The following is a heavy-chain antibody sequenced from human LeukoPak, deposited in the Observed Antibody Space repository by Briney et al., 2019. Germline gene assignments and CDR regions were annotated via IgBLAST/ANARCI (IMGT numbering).Heavy chain of an antibody. Sequence: ASVKVSCKASGYTFTGYYMHWVRQAPGQGLEWMGWINPNSGGTNYAQKFQGRVTMTRDTSISTAYMELSSLRSEDTAVYYCARGGGGGSYHLDYWGQGTLVTVSS. J-gene: IGHJ4*02. D-gene: IGHD1-26*01. CDR2: INPNSGGT. CDR3: ARGGGGGSYHLDY. CDR1: GYTFTGYY. V-gene: IGHV1-2*02.